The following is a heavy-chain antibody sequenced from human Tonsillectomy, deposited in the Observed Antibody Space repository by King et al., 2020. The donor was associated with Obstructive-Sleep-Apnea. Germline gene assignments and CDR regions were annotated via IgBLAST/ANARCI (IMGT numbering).Heavy chain of an antibody. CDR3: ARLLGIQLWFSADY. V-gene: IGHV4-38-2*02. CDR1: GYSISSGYY. D-gene: IGHD5-18*01. Sequence: QLQESGPVLVKPSETLSLTCTVSGYSISSGYYWGWIRQPPGKGLEWIGSIYHSGSTYYNPSLKSRVNISVDTSKNQFSLKLSSVTAADTAVYYCARLLGIQLWFSADYWGQGTLVTVSS. J-gene: IGHJ4*02. CDR2: IYHSGST.